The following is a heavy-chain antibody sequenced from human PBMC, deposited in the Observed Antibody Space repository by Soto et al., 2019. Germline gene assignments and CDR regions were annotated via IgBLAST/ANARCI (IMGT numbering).Heavy chain of an antibody. CDR2: IGDYNGDT. D-gene: IGHD1-1*01. J-gene: IGHJ5*02. CDR3: ARDWKGAEGFDP. CDR1: GYTFSTYG. Sequence: QVQLVQSGAEVKKPGASVKVSCKASGYTFSTYGFSWVRQAPGQGLEWMGWIGDYNGDTNYAQNFQGRVTMTTDTSTTTSYMELRSLRSDDTAVYFCARDWKGAEGFDPWGQGTLVTVSS. V-gene: IGHV1-18*01.